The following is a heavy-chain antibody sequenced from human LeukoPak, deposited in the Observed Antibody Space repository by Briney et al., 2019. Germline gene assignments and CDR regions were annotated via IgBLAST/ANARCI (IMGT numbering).Heavy chain of an antibody. J-gene: IGHJ4*02. CDR2: VRYDGNNK. CDR1: GFTFSSTG. CDR3: ARTYNPDY. Sequence: GGSLRLSCTASGFTFSSTGMHWVRQAPGKGLEWVSYVRYDGNNKYYGDSVKGRLTVSRDNSKNTLYLQMNSLRVEDTAVYYCARTYNPDYWGQGTLVTVSS. V-gene: IGHV3-30*02. D-gene: IGHD1-14*01.